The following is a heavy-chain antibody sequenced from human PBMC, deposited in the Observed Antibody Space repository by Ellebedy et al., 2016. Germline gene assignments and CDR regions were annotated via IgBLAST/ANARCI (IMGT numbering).Heavy chain of an antibody. CDR2: ISYDGSNK. Sequence: GGSLRLXXAASGFTFSSYAMHWVRQAPGKGLEWVAVISYDGSNKYYADSVKGRFTISRDNSKNTLYLQMNSLRAEDTAVYYCASPIVVVPAAFFSPSAEYFQHWGQGTLVTVSS. CDR1: GFTFSSYA. V-gene: IGHV3-30-3*01. J-gene: IGHJ1*01. D-gene: IGHD2-2*01. CDR3: ASPIVVVPAAFFSPSAEYFQH.